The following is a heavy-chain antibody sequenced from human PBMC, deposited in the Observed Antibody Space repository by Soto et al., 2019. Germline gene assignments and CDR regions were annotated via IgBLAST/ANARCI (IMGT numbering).Heavy chain of an antibody. CDR1: GFTFSSYG. J-gene: IGHJ2*01. CDR2: IWYDGSNK. V-gene: IGHV3-33*01. Sequence: QVQLVESGGGVVQPGRSLRLSCAASGFTFSSYGMHWVRQAPGKGLEWVAVIWYDGSNKYYADSVKGRFTISRDNSKNTLYLQMNSLRAEDMAVYYCAREVGSGYVMGWYFDLWGRGTLVTVSS. CDR3: AREVGSGYVMGWYFDL. D-gene: IGHD5-12*01.